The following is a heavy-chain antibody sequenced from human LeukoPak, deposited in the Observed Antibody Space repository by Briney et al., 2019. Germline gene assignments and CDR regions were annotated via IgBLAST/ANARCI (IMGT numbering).Heavy chain of an antibody. CDR2: INPNSGGT. Sequence: ASVKVSCKASGYTFTGYYMHWVRQAPGQGLEWMGWINPNSGGTNYAQKFQGRVTMTRDTSISTAYMEVSRLRSDDTAVYYCARALSYSSGWATTPKNWFDPWGQGTLVTVSS. CDR1: GYTFTGYY. CDR3: ARALSYSSGWATTPKNWFDP. J-gene: IGHJ5*02. V-gene: IGHV1-2*02. D-gene: IGHD6-25*01.